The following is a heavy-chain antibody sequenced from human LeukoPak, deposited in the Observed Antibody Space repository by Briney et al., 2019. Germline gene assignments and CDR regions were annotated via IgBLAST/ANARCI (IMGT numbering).Heavy chain of an antibody. CDR3: ARLGYYGSGSYYRDY. D-gene: IGHD3-10*01. J-gene: IGHJ4*02. V-gene: IGHV4-59*12. Sequence: GSLRLSCAASGFTFSSYAMSWIRQPPGKGLEWIGYIYYSGSTNYNPSLKSRVTISVDTSKNQFSLKLSSVTAADTAVYYCARLGYYGSGSYYRDYWGQGTLVTVSS. CDR2: IYYSGST. CDR1: GFTFSSYA.